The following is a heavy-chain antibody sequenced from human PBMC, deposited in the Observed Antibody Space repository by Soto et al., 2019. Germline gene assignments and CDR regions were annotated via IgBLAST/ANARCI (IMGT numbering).Heavy chain of an antibody. V-gene: IGHV1-69*08. D-gene: IGHD6-6*01. Sequence: QVQLVQSGAEVKKPGSSVKVSCKASGGTFSSYTISWVRQAPGQGLEWMGRIIPILGIANYAQKFHGRVTITADKSTSTAYMDLSSLRSEDTAVYYCAREGQLVPQFDFWGQGTLVTVSS. CDR2: IIPILGIA. CDR1: GGTFSSYT. CDR3: AREGQLVPQFDF. J-gene: IGHJ4*02.